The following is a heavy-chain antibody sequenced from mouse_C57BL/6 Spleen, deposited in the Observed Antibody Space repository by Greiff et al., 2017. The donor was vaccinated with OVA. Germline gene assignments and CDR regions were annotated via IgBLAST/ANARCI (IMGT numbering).Heavy chain of an antibody. CDR3: ARDSNYGYFDV. J-gene: IGHJ1*03. CDR1: GYTFTSYW. CDR2: IYPGSGST. D-gene: IGHD2-5*01. V-gene: IGHV1-55*01. Sequence: QVQLQQPGAELVKPGASVKMSCKASGYTFTSYWITWVKQRPGQGLEWIGDIYPGSGSTNYNEKFKSKATLTVDTPSSTAYMQLSSLTSEDSAVYYCARDSNYGYFDVWGTGTTVTVSS.